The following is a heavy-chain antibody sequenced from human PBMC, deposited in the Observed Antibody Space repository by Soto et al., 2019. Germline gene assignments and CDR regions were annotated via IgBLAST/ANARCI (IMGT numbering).Heavy chain of an antibody. Sequence: GASVKVSCKASGYTFTSYGIIWVRQAPGQGLEWMGWISAYNGNTNYAQKLQGRVTMTTDTSTSTAYMELRSLRSDDTAVYYCARVGYCSSTSCYYRYYYMDVWGKGTTVTVSS. D-gene: IGHD2-2*01. CDR2: ISAYNGNT. J-gene: IGHJ6*03. CDR1: GYTFTSYG. V-gene: IGHV1-18*01. CDR3: ARVGYCSSTSCYYRYYYMDV.